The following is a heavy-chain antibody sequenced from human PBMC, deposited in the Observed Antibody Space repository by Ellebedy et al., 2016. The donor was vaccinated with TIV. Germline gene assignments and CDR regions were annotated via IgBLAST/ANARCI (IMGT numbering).Heavy chain of an antibody. J-gene: IGHJ2*01. CDR1: GFTFSSYD. D-gene: IGHD3-10*01. CDR3: TRERWGVEWFFDL. Sequence: GESLKISCVASGFTFSSYDMHWVRQATGKGLEWVSAVGTGGDTYYPDSVKGRFTISRENAKNSLYLQMNSLRDGDTAVYYCTRERWGVEWFFDLWGRGTLVTVSS. CDR2: VGTGGDT. V-gene: IGHV3-13*01.